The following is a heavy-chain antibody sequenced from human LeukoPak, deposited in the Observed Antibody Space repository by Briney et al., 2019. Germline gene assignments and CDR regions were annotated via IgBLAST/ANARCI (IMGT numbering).Heavy chain of an antibody. CDR1: GYTLTRYY. CDR3: ARNQGDTEN. J-gene: IGHJ4*02. CDR2: INPSAGST. Sequence: GASVKVSCKASGYTLTRYYMHWVRQAPGQGLEWMGIINPSAGSTNYAQKFQGRVTMTRDTSTSTVYMELSSLGSEDTAVYYCARNQGDTENWGQGTLVTVSS. V-gene: IGHV1-46*01. D-gene: IGHD2-21*02.